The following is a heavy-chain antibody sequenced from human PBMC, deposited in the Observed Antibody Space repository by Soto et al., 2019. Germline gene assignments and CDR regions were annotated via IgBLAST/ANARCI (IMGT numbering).Heavy chain of an antibody. CDR2: IYYSGST. J-gene: IGHJ4*02. Sequence: QVQLQESGPGLVKPSQTLSLTCTVSGGSISSGGYYWSWIRQHPGKGLEWIGYIYYSGSTYYNPSLKSRVTVSVETSKNQCSLKLSSVTAADTAVYYCARRGYSSGYYYDYWVQGTLVTVSS. CDR3: ARRGYSSGYYYDY. CDR1: GGSISSGGYY. D-gene: IGHD3-22*01. V-gene: IGHV4-31*03.